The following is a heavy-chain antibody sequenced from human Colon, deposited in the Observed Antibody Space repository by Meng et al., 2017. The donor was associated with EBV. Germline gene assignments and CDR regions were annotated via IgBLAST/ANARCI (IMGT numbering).Heavy chain of an antibody. Sequence: VQLVQSGAEVKKPGASVKVSCKASGFSLSSSYYIHWVRQAPGQGLEWMGIINPNSGSTNYAQKFQGRVSMTRDTSTSTFYMELSSLRSDDTAVYFCAREWVKDGLDVWGQGTTVTVAS. CDR2: INPNSGST. J-gene: IGHJ6*02. CDR1: GFSLSSSYY. CDR3: AREWVKDGLDV. D-gene: IGHD1-26*01. V-gene: IGHV1-46*01.